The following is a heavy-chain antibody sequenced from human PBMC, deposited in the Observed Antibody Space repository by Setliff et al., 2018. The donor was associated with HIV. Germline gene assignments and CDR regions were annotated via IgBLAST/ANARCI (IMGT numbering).Heavy chain of an antibody. CDR3: ARTLPQYTNLFDY. CDR1: GYTFTTFG. CDR2: INPNSGGT. V-gene: IGHV1-2*02. J-gene: IGHJ4*02. Sequence: GASVKVSCKASGYTFTTFGLSWVRQAPGQGLEWMGWINPNSGGTNYAQKFQGRVTMTRDTSISTAYMELSRLRSDDTAVYYCARTLPQYTNLFDYWGQGTLVTVSS. D-gene: IGHD5-18*01.